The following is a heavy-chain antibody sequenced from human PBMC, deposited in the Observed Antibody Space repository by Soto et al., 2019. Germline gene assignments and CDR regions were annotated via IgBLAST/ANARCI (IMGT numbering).Heavy chain of an antibody. CDR2: VHISGHS. J-gene: IGHJ5*01. V-gene: IGHV4-4*02. D-gene: IGHD1-1*01. CDR1: GGSVTAPDW. Sequence: PSETLSLTCTLSGGSVTAPDWWNWVRQSPDKGLEWIAEVHISGHSNYNPSLRRRVSVSIDSSKNQFYLNLKSVTAADTAIYYCARVRQGCSANNCYFDPWGQGTQVTVSS. CDR3: ARVRQGCSANNCYFDP.